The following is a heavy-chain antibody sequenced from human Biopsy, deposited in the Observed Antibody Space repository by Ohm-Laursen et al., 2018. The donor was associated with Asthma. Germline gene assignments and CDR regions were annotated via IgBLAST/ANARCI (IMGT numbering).Heavy chain of an antibody. J-gene: IGHJ3*02. CDR3: ARQSGQDYGDSSGFDI. CDR1: GFVFSQSD. Sequence: SLRLSCAASGFVFSQSDIHWVRQAPGKGLEWVALISSDGHIKKYVDSEKGRFTISRDNSRNRLYLQISSLRVEDSAVYFCARQSGQDYGDSSGFDIWGQGTKVAVSS. V-gene: IGHV3-30*03. CDR2: ISSDGHIK. D-gene: IGHD3-22*01.